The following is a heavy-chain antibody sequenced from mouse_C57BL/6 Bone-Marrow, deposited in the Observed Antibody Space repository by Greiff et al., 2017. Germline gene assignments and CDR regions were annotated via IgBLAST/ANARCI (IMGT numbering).Heavy chain of an antibody. V-gene: IGHV1-19*01. CDR3: ARTNFYAMDY. CDR1: GYTFTDYY. J-gene: IGHJ4*01. Sequence: QLQQSGPVLVKPGASVKMSCKASGYTFTDYYMNWVKQSHGKSLEWIGVINPYNGGTSYNQKFKGKATLTVDKSSSTAYMELNSLTSEDSAVYYCARTNFYAMDYWGQGTSVTVSS. CDR2: INPYNGGT. D-gene: IGHD4-1*01.